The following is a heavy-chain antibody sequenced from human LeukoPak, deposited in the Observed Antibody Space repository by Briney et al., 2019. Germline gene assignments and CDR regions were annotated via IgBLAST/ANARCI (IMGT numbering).Heavy chain of an antibody. CDR3: AKGYNIVVVPAAFFDY. J-gene: IGHJ4*02. CDR1: GFTVSSNY. V-gene: IGHV3-66*01. Sequence: GGSLRLSCAASGFTVSSNYMIWVRQAPGKGLEWVSVIYSGGSTYYADSVKGRFTISRDNSKNTLYLQMNSLRAEDTAVYYCAKGYNIVVVPAAFFDYWGQGTLVTVPS. D-gene: IGHD2-2*01. CDR2: IYSGGST.